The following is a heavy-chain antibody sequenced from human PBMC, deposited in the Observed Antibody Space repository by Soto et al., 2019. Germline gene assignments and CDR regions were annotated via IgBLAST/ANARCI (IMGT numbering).Heavy chain of an antibody. CDR3: ASADFDY. CDR1: DGSISSSNW. V-gene: IGHV4-4*02. CDR2: SYPGGSI. J-gene: IGHJ4*02. Sequence: QVQLQESGPGLVKPSGTLSLTCAVSDGSISSSNWWNWVRQPPGKGLEWIGESYPGGSINYNPSLKSPLTTSVDKSKNQISLNLTSVTAADTAVYYCASADFDYWGQGTLVTVSS.